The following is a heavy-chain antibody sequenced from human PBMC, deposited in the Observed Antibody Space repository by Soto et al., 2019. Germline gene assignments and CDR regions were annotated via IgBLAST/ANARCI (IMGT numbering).Heavy chain of an antibody. J-gene: IGHJ6*02. CDR3: ARVVAAPRGYYYYGMDV. D-gene: IGHD6-25*01. V-gene: IGHV4-59*01. CDR2: IYYSGST. Sequence: SETLSLTCTVSGDSISPYYWSWIRQPPGKGLEWIGYIYYSGSTNYNPSLKSRVTISVDTSKNQFSLKLSSVTAADTAVYYCARVVAAPRGYYYYGMDVWGQGTTVTVSS. CDR1: GDSISPYY.